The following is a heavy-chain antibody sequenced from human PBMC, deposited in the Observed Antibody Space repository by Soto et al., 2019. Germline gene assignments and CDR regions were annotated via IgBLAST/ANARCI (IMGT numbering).Heavy chain of an antibody. CDR1: GYTFTNYY. CDR2: IHPDGGHT. J-gene: IGHJ4*02. Sequence: GASVKVSCKASGYTFTNYYVQWVRQAPGQGLEWMGVIHPDGGHTTYSQKFQERVTMTRDTFTSTIYMELSTLRSEDTAVYYCARDLDSSSWNYWGQGTLVTVSS. CDR3: ARDLDSSSWNY. V-gene: IGHV1-46*01. D-gene: IGHD6-13*01.